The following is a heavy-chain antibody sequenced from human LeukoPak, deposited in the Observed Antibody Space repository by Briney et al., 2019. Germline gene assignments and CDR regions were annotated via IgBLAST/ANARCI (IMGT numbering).Heavy chain of an antibody. Sequence: GGTLRLSCTASGFTFSSYGMSWVRQAPGKGLEWVSSISGNAVTTYYADSVKGRFTISRDNSKNTMYLQMNSLRAEDTAVYYCAREMGGYPFDYWGQGTLVTVSS. J-gene: IGHJ4*02. V-gene: IGHV3-23*01. CDR2: ISGNAVTT. D-gene: IGHD5-12*01. CDR3: AREMGGYPFDY. CDR1: GFTFSSYG.